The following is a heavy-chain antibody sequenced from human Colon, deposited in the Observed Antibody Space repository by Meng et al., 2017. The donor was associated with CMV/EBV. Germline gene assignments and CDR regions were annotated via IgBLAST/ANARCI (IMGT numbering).Heavy chain of an antibody. J-gene: IGHJ4*02. CDR1: GFTFSTYG. CDR3: AKGGYSSSPSGDY. V-gene: IGHV3-30*02. D-gene: IGHD6-6*01. CDR2: IRYDGSEQ. Sequence: GESLKISCAASGFTFSTYGIHWVRQAPGKGLEWLSFIRYDGSEQYYADSVKGRFTVSRDNSKNTLYLQMNSLRAEDTAVYYCAKGGYSSSPSGDYWGQGTLVTVSS.